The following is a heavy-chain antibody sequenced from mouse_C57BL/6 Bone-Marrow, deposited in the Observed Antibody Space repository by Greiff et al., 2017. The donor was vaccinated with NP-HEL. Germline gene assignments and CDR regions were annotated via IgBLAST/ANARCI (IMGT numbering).Heavy chain of an antibody. CDR2: IYPGDGDT. Sequence: LVEPGASVKISCKASGYEFSNYWMNWVKQRPGKGLEWIGQIYPGDGDTNYNGKFKDKATLTADKSSSTAYMQLSRLTSEDSAVYFCARGAYWGQGTLVTVSA. CDR1: GYEFSNYW. CDR3: ARGAY. J-gene: IGHJ3*01. V-gene: IGHV1-80*01.